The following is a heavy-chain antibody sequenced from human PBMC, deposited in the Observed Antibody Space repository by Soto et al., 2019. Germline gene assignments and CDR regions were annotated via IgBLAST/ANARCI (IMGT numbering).Heavy chain of an antibody. D-gene: IGHD1-26*01. CDR2: IYHSGST. CDR3: ASTINSGSYYFDY. J-gene: IGHJ4*02. Sequence: SETLSLTCAVSGGSISSGGYSWSWIRQPPGKGLEWIGYIYHSGSTYYNPSLKSRVTISVDRSKNQFSLKLSSVTAADTAVYYCASTINSGSYYFDYWGQGTLVTVSS. V-gene: IGHV4-30-2*01. CDR1: GGSISSGGYS.